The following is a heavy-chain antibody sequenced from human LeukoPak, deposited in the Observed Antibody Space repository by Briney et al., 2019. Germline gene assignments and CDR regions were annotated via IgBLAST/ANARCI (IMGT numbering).Heavy chain of an antibody. CDR3: ARHFSSGSSGYSDY. CDR2: IYPGDSDT. Sequence: GESLKISCKGSGYSFTSYWIGWVRQMPGKGLEWMGIIYPGDSDTRYSPSFQGQVIISVDKSTSTAYLQWSGLKASDTAMYYCARHFSSGSSGYSDYWGQGTLVTVSS. D-gene: IGHD3-22*01. J-gene: IGHJ4*02. V-gene: IGHV5-51*01. CDR1: GYSFTSYW.